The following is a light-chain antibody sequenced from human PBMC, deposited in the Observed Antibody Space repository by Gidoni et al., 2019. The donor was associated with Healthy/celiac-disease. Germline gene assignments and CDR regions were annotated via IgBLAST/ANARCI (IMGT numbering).Light chain of an antibody. CDR3: QQYYSTLT. V-gene: IGKV4-1*01. CDR1: QSVLYSFNNMNS. Sequence: DIVLTQSPDSLAVSLGEMATINCTPSQSVLYSFNNMNSLAWYQQQPGHPPKLLIYWSSTREAGVPDRFSGSGSGTDFTLTISSLQAEDVAVYYCQQYYSTLTFGGGTKVEIK. CDR2: WSS. J-gene: IGKJ4*01.